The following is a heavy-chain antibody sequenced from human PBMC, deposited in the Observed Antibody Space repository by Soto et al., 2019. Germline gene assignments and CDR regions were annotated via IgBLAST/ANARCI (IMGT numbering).Heavy chain of an antibody. CDR2: IYYSGST. CDR3: ARLKYSSVVRTFDY. V-gene: IGHV4-31*03. CDR1: GGSVSSGGYY. D-gene: IGHD6-19*01. Sequence: PSETLSLTCTVSGGSVSSGGYYWSWIRQHPGRGLEWIGYIYYSGSTYYNPSLKSRVTISVDTSKNQFSLKLSSVTAADTAVYYCARLKYSSVVRTFDYWGQGTLVTVYS. J-gene: IGHJ4*02.